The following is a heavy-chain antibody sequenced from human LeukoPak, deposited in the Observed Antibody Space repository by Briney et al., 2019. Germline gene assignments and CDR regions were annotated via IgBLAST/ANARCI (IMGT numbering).Heavy chain of an antibody. CDR1: GGSFSGYY. Sequence: SETLSLTCAVYGGSFSGYYWSWIRQPPGKGLEWIGEINHSGSTNYNPSLKSRVTISVDTSKNQFSLKPSSVTAADTAVYYCARSGWSTWGNDAFDIWGQGTMVTVSS. J-gene: IGHJ3*02. CDR2: INHSGST. CDR3: ARSGWSTWGNDAFDI. D-gene: IGHD5/OR15-5a*01. V-gene: IGHV4-34*01.